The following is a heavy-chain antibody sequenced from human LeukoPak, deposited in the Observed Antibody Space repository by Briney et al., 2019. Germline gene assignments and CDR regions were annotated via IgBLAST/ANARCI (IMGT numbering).Heavy chain of an antibody. D-gene: IGHD3-22*01. CDR1: GGSIRSGSHY. J-gene: IGHJ4*02. CDR2: IYYSGST. CDR3: SKRDDSGGNLVDL. Sequence: SETLSLTCTVSGGSIRSGSHYWAWIRQPPGKGLEWIGSIYYSGSTYYNPSLENRVTISIDTSKNHFSLKLSSLSAADTSVYYCSKRDDSGGNLVDLWGQGTLVTVS. V-gene: IGHV4-39*02.